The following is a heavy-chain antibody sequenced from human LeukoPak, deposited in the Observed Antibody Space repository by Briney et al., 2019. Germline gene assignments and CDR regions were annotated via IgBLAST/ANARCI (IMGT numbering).Heavy chain of an antibody. CDR2: IYDSEST. CDR3: VRRDNTGWNYFDY. CDR1: GGSFNSYY. V-gene: IGHV4-59*08. Sequence: PSETLSLTCTVSGGSFNSYYWSWIRQPPGKGLEWIGDIYDSESTKYNFYLKSRVTISVDTSKNHLSLKLTSVLAADTAIYYCVRRDNTGWNYFDYWGQGILVTVSS. J-gene: IGHJ4*02. D-gene: IGHD6-19*01.